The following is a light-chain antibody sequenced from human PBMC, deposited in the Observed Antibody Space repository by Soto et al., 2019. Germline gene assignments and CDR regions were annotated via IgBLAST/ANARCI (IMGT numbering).Light chain of an antibody. CDR1: QSVRNN. Sequence: EIMMTQSPATLSVSPGERATLSCRASQSVRNNLAGYQQKPGQAPRLLIYYASTRATGIPARLSGSRSGREFTLTISSLQSEDFALYYCQKYNNWPPITFGQGTRLEIK. CDR2: YAS. CDR3: QKYNNWPPIT. J-gene: IGKJ5*01. V-gene: IGKV3-15*01.